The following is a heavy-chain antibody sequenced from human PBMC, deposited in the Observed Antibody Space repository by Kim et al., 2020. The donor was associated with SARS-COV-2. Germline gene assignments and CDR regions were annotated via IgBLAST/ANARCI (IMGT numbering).Heavy chain of an antibody. Sequence: SETLSLTCAVYGGSFSGYYWSWIRQPPGKGLEWIGEINHSGSTNYNPSLKSRVTISVDTSKNQFSLKLSSVTAADTAVYYCAGGAGVAGDFDYWGQGTLVTVSS. D-gene: IGHD2-8*01. V-gene: IGHV4-34*01. CDR3: AGGAGVAGDFDY. CDR1: GGSFSGYY. CDR2: INHSGST. J-gene: IGHJ4*02.